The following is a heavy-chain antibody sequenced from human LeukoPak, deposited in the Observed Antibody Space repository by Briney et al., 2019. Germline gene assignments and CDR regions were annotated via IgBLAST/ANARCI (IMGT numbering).Heavy chain of an antibody. Sequence: GGSLRLSCAASGFIFINAWMNWVRQAPGKGLEWVGRIRSTTDGGTIDYAAPVKGRFTISRDDSKSTLYLHMNSLKTDDGAVYYCTTEVPGLAAAGAAFDIWGQGTMVTVSS. V-gene: IGHV3-15*01. D-gene: IGHD6-13*01. CDR3: TTEVPGLAAAGAAFDI. CDR2: IRSTTDGGTI. CDR1: GFIFINAW. J-gene: IGHJ3*02.